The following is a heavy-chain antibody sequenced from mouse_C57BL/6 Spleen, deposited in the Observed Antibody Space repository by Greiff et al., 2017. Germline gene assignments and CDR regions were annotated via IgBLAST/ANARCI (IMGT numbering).Heavy chain of an antibody. CDR1: GFTFSDYG. CDR3: ARQDYGSSHWYFDV. V-gene: IGHV5-15*01. CDR2: ISNLAYSI. J-gene: IGHJ1*03. D-gene: IGHD1-1*01. Sequence: EVQLVESGGGLVQPGGSLKLSCAASGFTFSDYGMAWVRQAPRKGPEWVAFISNLAYSIYYADTVTGRFTISRENAKNTLYLEMSSLRSEDTAMYYCARQDYGSSHWYFDVWGTGTTVTVSS.